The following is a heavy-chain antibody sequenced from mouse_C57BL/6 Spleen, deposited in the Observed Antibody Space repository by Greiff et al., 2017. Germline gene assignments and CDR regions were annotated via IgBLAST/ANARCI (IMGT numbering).Heavy chain of an antibody. V-gene: IGHV14-4*01. CDR2: IDPENGDT. J-gene: IGHJ4*01. CDR1: GFNIKDDY. CDR3: TTGNYEGYYAMDY. D-gene: IGHD2-1*01. Sequence: VQLKQSGAELVRPGASVKLSCTASGFNIKDDYMPWVKQRPEQGLEWIGWIDPENGDTEYASKFQGKATITADTSSNTAYLQLSSLTSEDTAVYYCTTGNYEGYYAMDYWGQGTSVTVSS.